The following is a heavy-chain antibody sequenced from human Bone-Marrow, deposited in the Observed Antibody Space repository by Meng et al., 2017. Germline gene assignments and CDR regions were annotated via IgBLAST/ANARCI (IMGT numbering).Heavy chain of an antibody. D-gene: IGHD3-10*01. CDR1: GYSFTSYW. V-gene: IGHV5-51*01. CDR3: ASARITMVRGVAAFDI. J-gene: IGHJ3*02. Sequence: GESLKISCKGSGYSFTSYWIGWVRQMPGKGLEWMGIIYPGDSDTRYSPSFQGQVTISADKSISTAYLQWSSLKASDTAMYYCASARITMVRGVAAFDIWGQGKKVT. CDR2: IYPGDSDT.